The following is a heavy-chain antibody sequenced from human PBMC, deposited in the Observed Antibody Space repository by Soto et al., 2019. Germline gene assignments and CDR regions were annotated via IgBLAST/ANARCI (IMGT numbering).Heavy chain of an antibody. D-gene: IGHD2-15*01. Sequence: QVQLVQSGAEVKKPGASVKVSCKSSGYTFTSYYMHWVRQAPGQGLERMGIINPSGGSTSSAQKLQGRVTMTRGTSTSTVYVELSSLRSEDTAVYYCARVYCSGGSCYSIDYWGQGTMVTVSS. V-gene: IGHV1-46*03. J-gene: IGHJ4*02. CDR1: GYTFTSYY. CDR3: ARVYCSGGSCYSIDY. CDR2: INPSGGST.